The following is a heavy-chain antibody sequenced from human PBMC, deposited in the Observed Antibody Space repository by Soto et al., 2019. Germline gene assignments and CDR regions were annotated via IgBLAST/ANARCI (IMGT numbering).Heavy chain of an antibody. CDR2: IYYSGST. CDR3: AREKYYDILTGYPHSRGI. V-gene: IGHV4-30-4*01. J-gene: IGHJ3*02. CDR1: GGSISSGDYY. Sequence: QVQLQESGPGLVKPSQTLSLTCTVSGGSISSGDYYWGWIRQPPGKGLEWIGYIYYSGSTYYNTSLKSLVTISVDTSKNQFSLKLSSVTAADTAVYYCAREKYYDILTGYPHSRGIWGQGTMVTVSS. D-gene: IGHD3-9*01.